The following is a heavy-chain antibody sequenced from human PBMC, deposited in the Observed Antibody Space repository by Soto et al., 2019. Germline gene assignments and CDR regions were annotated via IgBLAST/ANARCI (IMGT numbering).Heavy chain of an antibody. CDR2: INSDGSST. D-gene: IGHD4-4*01. J-gene: IGHJ5*02. CDR1: GFTFSSYW. Sequence: PGGSLRLSCAASGFTFSSYWMHWVRQAPGKGLVWVSRINSDGSSTSYADSVKGRFTISRDNAKNTLYLQMNSLRAEDTAVYYCAGDQHDYRLYWFDPWGQGTLVTVSS. V-gene: IGHV3-74*01. CDR3: AGDQHDYRLYWFDP.